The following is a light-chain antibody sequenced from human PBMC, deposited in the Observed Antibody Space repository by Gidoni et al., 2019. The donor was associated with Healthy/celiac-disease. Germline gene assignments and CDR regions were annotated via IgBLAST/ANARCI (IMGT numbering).Light chain of an antibody. J-gene: IGKJ1*01. Sequence: ELVMTQSPATLSVSPGESATLACRASQSGSSNLAWYQQKPGQAPRLLIYGASTRATGIPARFSGSGSGTEFTLTSSSLQSEDFAVDYCQQYNNWPPWTFGQGTKVEIK. CDR1: QSGSSN. CDR3: QQYNNWPPWT. CDR2: GAS. V-gene: IGKV3-15*01.